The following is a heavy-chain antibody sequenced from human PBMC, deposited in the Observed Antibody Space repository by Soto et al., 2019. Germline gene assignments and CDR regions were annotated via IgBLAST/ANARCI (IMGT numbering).Heavy chain of an antibody. CDR2: SRSKANNYAT. V-gene: IGHV3-73*01. J-gene: IGHJ4*02. D-gene: IGHD3-22*01. CDR3: ASLIYDSSNFYDNDY. Sequence: GGSLRLSCAASGFTFSGSSMHWVRQASGKGLEWVARSRSKANNYATTYAASVKGRFTISGDESKNTTYLQMNSLKTEDTAIYYCASLIYDSSNFYDNDYWGQGTLVTVSS. CDR1: GFTFSGSS.